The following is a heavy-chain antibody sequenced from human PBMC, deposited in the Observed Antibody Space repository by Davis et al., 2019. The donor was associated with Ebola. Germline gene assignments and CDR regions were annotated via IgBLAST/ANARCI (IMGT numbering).Heavy chain of an antibody. CDR1: GFTFSSFG. V-gene: IGHV3-30*18. CDR2: ISYDGSNK. CDR3: AKAGYNWNPGAFDI. Sequence: GGSLRLSCVASGFTFSSFGMHWVRQAPGKGLEWVAVISYDGSNKYYADSVKGRFTISRDNSKNTLYLQMNSLRAEDTAVYYCAKAGYNWNPGAFDIWGQGTMVTVSS. J-gene: IGHJ3*02. D-gene: IGHD1-20*01.